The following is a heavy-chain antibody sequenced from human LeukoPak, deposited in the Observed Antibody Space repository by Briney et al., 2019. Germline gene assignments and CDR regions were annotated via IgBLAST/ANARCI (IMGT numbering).Heavy chain of an antibody. V-gene: IGHV1-18*01. D-gene: IGHD3-22*01. CDR3: ARDFDYYDSSGYCN. CDR2: ISAYNGNT. Sequence: GASVKVSCKAPGYTFTSYGISWVRQAPGQGLEWMGWISAYNGNTNYAQKLQGRVTMTTDTSTSTAYMELRSLRSDDTAVYYCARDFDYYDSSGYCNWGQGTLVTVSS. J-gene: IGHJ4*02. CDR1: GYTFTSYG.